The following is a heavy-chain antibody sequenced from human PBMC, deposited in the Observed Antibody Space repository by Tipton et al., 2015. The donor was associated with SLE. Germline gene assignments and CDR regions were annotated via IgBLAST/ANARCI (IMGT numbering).Heavy chain of an antibody. CDR3: ATRPSDDDRGPLDY. Sequence: SLRLSCAASGLTSSTHAMTWVRQAPGKGLEWVSVIYRGGNTYYVDSVRGRFTISRDTSKSTLYLQMNSLRPEDTAVYYCATRPSDDDRGPLDYWGQGALVIVFS. V-gene: IGHV3-23*03. CDR2: IYRGGNT. J-gene: IGHJ4*02. D-gene: IGHD1-1*01. CDR1: GLTSSTHA.